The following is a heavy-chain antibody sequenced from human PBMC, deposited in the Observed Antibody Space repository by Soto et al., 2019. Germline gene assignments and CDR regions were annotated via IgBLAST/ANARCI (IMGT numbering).Heavy chain of an antibody. V-gene: IGHV3-72*01. J-gene: IGHJ4*02. CDR1: GFTFSDHY. CDR2: IRHKADSYTT. CDR3: ARVPYDSSGYYLDY. D-gene: IGHD3-22*01. Sequence: PGGSLRLSCAASGFTFSDHYMEWVRQAPGKGLEWVGRIRHKADSYTTEYAASVKGRFTISRDDSKNSLYLQMNSLRAEDTAVYYCARVPYDSSGYYLDYWGQGTLVTVSS.